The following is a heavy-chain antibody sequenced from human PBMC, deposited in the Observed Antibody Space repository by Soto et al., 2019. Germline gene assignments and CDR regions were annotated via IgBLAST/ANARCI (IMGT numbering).Heavy chain of an antibody. CDR2: IYHTGIT. CDR3: ARYRFRGNKWSTSDY. CDR1: GVTVSSDAYY. D-gene: IGHD3-16*02. J-gene: IGHJ4*02. Sequence: QVQLLQSGPGLVKASQTLSLTCTVSGVTVSSDAYYLIWIRQHPGKGLEWIGNIYHTGITYYSPSLKSRVAVILDTSKTQFSLTLTSVTAPDTAVYYCARYRFRGNKWSTSDYWGQGTLVTFSS. V-gene: IGHV4-31*03.